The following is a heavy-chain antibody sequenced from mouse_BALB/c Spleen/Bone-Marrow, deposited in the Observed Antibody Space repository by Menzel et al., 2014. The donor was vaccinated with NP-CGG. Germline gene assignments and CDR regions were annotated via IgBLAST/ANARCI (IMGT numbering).Heavy chain of an antibody. CDR2: INPDSSTI. V-gene: IGHV4-1*02. CDR1: GFDFSRYW. D-gene: IGHD1-1*01. CDR3: ARLSYYGRFAY. J-gene: IGHJ3*01. Sequence: EVKVIESGGGLVQPGGSLKLSCAASGFDFSRYWMSWVRQAPGKGLERIGEINPDSSTINYTPSLKDKFIISRDNAKNTLYLQMSKVRSEDTALYYCARLSYYGRFAYWGQGTLVTVSA.